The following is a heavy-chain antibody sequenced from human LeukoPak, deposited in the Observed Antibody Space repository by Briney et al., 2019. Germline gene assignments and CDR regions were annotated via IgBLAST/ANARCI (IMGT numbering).Heavy chain of an antibody. CDR1: GFTFSTYG. CDR3: AKSRDGSLDY. Sequence: GGSLRLSCAASGFTFSTYGIHWVRQAPGKGLEWVALISYDGNNKYYADSVKGRFTISRDNSKNTLYLQMNSLRPEDTAVYYRAKSRDGSLDYWGQGTLVTVSS. CDR2: ISYDGNNK. D-gene: IGHD5-24*01. V-gene: IGHV3-30*18. J-gene: IGHJ4*02.